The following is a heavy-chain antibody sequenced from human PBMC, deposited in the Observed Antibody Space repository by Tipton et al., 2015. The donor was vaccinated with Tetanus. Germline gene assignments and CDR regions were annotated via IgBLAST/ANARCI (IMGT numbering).Heavy chain of an antibody. J-gene: IGHJ5*02. Sequence: TLSLTCAVSGGSISSGGYSWTWIRQPPGKGLQWIGYMYYSGATHYNPSLKSRVTISIDRSKNQLSQKLTSVTAADTAVYYCARATSTGPAYNWFDTWGQGTLVVVSS. CDR3: ARATSTGPAYNWFDT. CDR1: GGSISSGGYS. V-gene: IGHV4-30-2*01. CDR2: MYYSGAT. D-gene: IGHD2-8*02.